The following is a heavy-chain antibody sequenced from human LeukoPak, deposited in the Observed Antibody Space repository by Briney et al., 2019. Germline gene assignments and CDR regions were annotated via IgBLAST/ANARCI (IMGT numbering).Heavy chain of an antibody. CDR2: IYRSGST. J-gene: IGHJ4*02. Sequence: PSQTLSLTCAVSGGSISSGGYSWSWIRQPPGKGLEWIGYIYRSGSTYYNPSLKSRVTISVDRSKNQFSLKLSSVTAADTAVYYCAREGIIGNRKLLPDYWGQGTLVTVSS. D-gene: IGHD2-15*01. CDR1: GGSISSGGYS. V-gene: IGHV4-30-2*01. CDR3: AREGIIGNRKLLPDY.